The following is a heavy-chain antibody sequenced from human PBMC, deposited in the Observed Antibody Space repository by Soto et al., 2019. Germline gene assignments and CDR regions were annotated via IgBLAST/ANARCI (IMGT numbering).Heavy chain of an antibody. CDR2: IYYSGST. Sequence: SETLSLTCTVSGGSISSTSYYWGWIRQPPGKGLEWIGSIYYSGSTYYNPSLKSRVTISVDTSKNQFSLKLSSVTAADTAVYYCARHNYDFWSGYPEYYFDYWGQGTLVTASS. V-gene: IGHV4-39*01. CDR3: ARHNYDFWSGYPEYYFDY. D-gene: IGHD3-3*01. J-gene: IGHJ4*02. CDR1: GGSISSTSYY.